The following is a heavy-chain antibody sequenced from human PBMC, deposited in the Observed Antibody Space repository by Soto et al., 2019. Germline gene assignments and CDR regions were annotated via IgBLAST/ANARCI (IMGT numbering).Heavy chain of an antibody. CDR2: VSPDGGA. J-gene: IGHJ5*01. CDR1: GVSIPNSQSF. D-gene: IGHD2-21*01. CDR3: GRVVEGATRHTDADS. Sequence: PSATLSHTCTVSGVSIPNSQSFLAWVRQPPGKVLEVLCSVSPDGGAHYNSSLKSRVTISVDTAHNQVSLRMRSLTAADTAVYYCGRVVEGATRHTDADSWRQGILVT. V-gene: IGHV4-39*01.